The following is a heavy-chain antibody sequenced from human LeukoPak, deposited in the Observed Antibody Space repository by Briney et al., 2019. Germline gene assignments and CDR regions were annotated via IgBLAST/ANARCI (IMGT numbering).Heavy chain of an antibody. Sequence: GASVKVSCKASGYTFTSYDINWVRQATGQGLEWMGWMNPNSGNTGYAQKFQGRVTMTRNTSISTAYMELSSLRSEDTAVYYCARSIVVVLGTSNWFDPWGQGTLVTVSS. CDR3: ARSIVVVLGTSNWFDP. CDR2: MNPNSGNT. CDR1: GYTFTSYD. V-gene: IGHV1-8*01. D-gene: IGHD3-22*01. J-gene: IGHJ5*02.